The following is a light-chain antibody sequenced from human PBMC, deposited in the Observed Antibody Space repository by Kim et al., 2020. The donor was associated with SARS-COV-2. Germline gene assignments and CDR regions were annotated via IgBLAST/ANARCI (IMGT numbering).Light chain of an antibody. V-gene: IGLV7-43*01. Sequence: PGVTVTLACASSTGTVTSGYYPNWFQQKPGQPPRALIYSPNNRHSWTPARFSGSLLGGKAALTLSNVQPEDEAEYHCLLYSDGALVFGGGTQLTVL. CDR2: SPN. J-gene: IGLJ2*01. CDR1: TGTVTSGYY. CDR3: LLYSDGALV.